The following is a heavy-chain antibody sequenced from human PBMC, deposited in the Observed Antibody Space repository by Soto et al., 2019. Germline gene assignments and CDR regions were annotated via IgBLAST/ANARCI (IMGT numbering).Heavy chain of an antibody. J-gene: IGHJ3*02. Sequence: EVQLVESGGGLIQPGGSLRLSCAASGFTVSSNYMTWVRQAPGKGLEWVSLLYRGGSKYYADYVKGRFTISGDSSKNTLYLQMNSLRAEDTAVYFCASKTVPAAIWWDGSFDIWGQGTMVTVSS. CDR2: LYRGGSK. CDR3: ASKTVPAAIWWDGSFDI. V-gene: IGHV3-53*01. CDR1: GFTVSSNY. D-gene: IGHD2-2*01.